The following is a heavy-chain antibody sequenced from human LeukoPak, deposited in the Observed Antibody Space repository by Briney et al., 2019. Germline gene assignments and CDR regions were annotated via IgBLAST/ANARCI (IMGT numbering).Heavy chain of an antibody. Sequence: ASVKVSCRASGYTFIDHHILWVRQAPGQGLEWMGWIHPNGRDTQYAQKFQDRMTMTTDTSITTAYMELHSVTSDDTAVYYCSAHYGPRPVWGQGTLITAYS. J-gene: IGHJ4*02. CDR2: IHPNGRDT. V-gene: IGHV1-2*02. CDR1: GYTFIDHH. CDR3: SAHYGPRPV. D-gene: IGHD3-10*01.